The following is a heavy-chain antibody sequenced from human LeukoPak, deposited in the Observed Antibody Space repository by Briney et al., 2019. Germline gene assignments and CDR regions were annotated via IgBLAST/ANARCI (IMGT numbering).Heavy chain of an antibody. Sequence: GGSLRLSCAGSGFIFSSTWMHWVRQAPGEGLVWVSRINSDGSTINYADSVKGRLTISRDNAKNTLYLQMNSLRVEDTALYFCATAGNYRFDYWGQGTLVTVSS. J-gene: IGHJ4*02. CDR2: INSDGSTI. D-gene: IGHD1-7*01. CDR1: GFIFSSTW. CDR3: ATAGNYRFDY. V-gene: IGHV3-74*01.